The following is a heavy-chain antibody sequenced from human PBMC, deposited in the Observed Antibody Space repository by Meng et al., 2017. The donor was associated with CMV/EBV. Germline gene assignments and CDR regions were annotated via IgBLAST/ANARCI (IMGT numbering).Heavy chain of an antibody. Sequence: SETLSLTCTVSGYSISSGYYWGWIRQPPGKGLEWIGSIYHSGSTYYNPSLKSRVTISVDTSKNQFSLKLSSVTAADTAVYYCARVLRQQLVPGYFDYWGQGTLVTVSS. V-gene: IGHV4-38-2*02. D-gene: IGHD6-13*01. CDR1: GYSISSGYY. CDR2: IYHSGST. J-gene: IGHJ4*02. CDR3: ARVLRQQLVPGYFDY.